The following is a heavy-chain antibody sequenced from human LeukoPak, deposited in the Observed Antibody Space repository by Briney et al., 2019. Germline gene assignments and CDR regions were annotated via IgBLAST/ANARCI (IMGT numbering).Heavy chain of an antibody. D-gene: IGHD6-19*01. CDR3: ARSGWPIFHNWIDP. J-gene: IGHJ5*02. Sequence: ASAKVSCKASGSTFTSSGISWVRHAPGQGLEWVGGRSAYNGNTNYAQKLQGRVTMTTDTTTSTPYMDLRSLRSDDTAVYYCARSGWPIFHNWIDPWGQGTLVTVSS. V-gene: IGHV1-18*01. CDR2: RSAYNGNT. CDR1: GSTFTSSG.